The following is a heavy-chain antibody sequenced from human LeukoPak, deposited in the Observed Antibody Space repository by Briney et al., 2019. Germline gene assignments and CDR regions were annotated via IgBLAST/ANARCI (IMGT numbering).Heavy chain of an antibody. CDR3: ARESYFDSRIDY. CDR2: IYTSGGT. V-gene: IGHV4-61*02. D-gene: IGHD3-22*01. Sequence: SEILSLTCTVSGGSISSGSYYWSWIRQPAGKGLEWIGRIYTSGGTNYNPSLKSRVTISVDTSKNQFSLKLSSVTAAHTAVYYCARESYFDSRIDYWGQGTLVTVSS. J-gene: IGHJ4*02. CDR1: GGSISSGSYY.